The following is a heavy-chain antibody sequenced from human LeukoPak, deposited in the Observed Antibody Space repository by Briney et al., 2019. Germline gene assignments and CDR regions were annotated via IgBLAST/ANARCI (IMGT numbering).Heavy chain of an antibody. CDR1: GGSFSGYY. D-gene: IGHD3-9*01. Sequence: SETLSLTCAVYGGSFSGYYWSWIRQPPGKGLEWIGEINHSGSTNYNPSLKSRVTISVDTSKNQFSLKLSSVTAADTAVYYCARHVSVLRYFDWYRGGYFDYWGQGTLVTVSS. CDR2: INHSGST. CDR3: ARHVSVLRYFDWYRGGYFDY. J-gene: IGHJ4*02. V-gene: IGHV4-34*01.